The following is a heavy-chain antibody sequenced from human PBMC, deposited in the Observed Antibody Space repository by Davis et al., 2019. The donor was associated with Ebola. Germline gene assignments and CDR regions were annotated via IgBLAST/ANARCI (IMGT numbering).Heavy chain of an antibody. CDR2: IKQDGSEN. Sequence: GGSLRLSCAASGFTFKTYGMHWVRQAPGKGLQWVANIKQDGSENYYVDSVKGRFTISRDNAKNSLYLQMHSLRAEDTAVYYCARSWSGSYYGYYFDYWGQGTLVTVSS. J-gene: IGHJ4*02. CDR1: GFTFKTYG. CDR3: ARSWSGSYYGYYFDY. D-gene: IGHD1-26*01. V-gene: IGHV3-7*01.